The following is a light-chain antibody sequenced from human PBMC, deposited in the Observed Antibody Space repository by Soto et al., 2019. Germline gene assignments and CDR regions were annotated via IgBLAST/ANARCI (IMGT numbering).Light chain of an antibody. CDR1: SSNIGNNF. Sequence: VLTQPPSVSSAPGQKVTISCSGSSSNIGNNFVSWYQQLPGTAPKLVIYDNNKRPSGIPDRLSGSKSGTSATLGITGLQTGDEADYYCGSWDSSLSGVVFGGGTKVTVL. J-gene: IGLJ2*01. V-gene: IGLV1-51*01. CDR3: GSWDSSLSGVV. CDR2: DNN.